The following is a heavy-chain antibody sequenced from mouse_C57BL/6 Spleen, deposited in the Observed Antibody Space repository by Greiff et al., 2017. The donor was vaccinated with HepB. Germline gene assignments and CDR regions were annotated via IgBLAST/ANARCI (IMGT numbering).Heavy chain of an antibody. Sequence: QVQLKESGPELVKPGASVKISCKASGYSFTSYYIHWVKQRPGQGLEWIGWIYPGSGNTKYNEKFKGKATLTADTSSSTAYMQLSSLTSEDSAVYYCARSPDGYSGEFAYWGQGTLVTVSA. CDR1: GYSFTSYY. CDR2: IYPGSGNT. CDR3: ARSPDGYSGEFAY. J-gene: IGHJ3*01. D-gene: IGHD2-3*01. V-gene: IGHV1-66*01.